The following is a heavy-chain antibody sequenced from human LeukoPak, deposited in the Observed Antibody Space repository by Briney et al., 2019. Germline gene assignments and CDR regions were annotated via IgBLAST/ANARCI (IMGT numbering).Heavy chain of an antibody. CDR1: GYAFTGYY. D-gene: IGHD3-22*01. CDR2: INPNSDGT. V-gene: IGHV1-2*02. J-gene: IGHJ4*02. Sequence: ASVKVSCKASGYAFTGYYMHWVRQAPGQGLEWMGWINPNSDGTNYAQKFQGRVTMTRDTSISTAYMELSRLRSDDTAVYYCAREVANYYDSAAFDYWGQGTLVTVSS. CDR3: AREVANYYDSAAFDY.